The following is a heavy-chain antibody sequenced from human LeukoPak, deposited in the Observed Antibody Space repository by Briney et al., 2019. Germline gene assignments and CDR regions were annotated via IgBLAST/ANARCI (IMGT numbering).Heavy chain of an antibody. CDR2: IRSKAYGGTT. J-gene: IGHJ4*02. V-gene: IGHV3-49*04. CDR1: GFTFGDYA. CDR3: TRLRLPGGY. D-gene: IGHD5-12*01. Sequence: GGSLRLSCTASGFTFGDYAMSWVRQAPGKGLEWVGFIRSKAYGGTTEYAASVKGRFTISRDDSKSIAYLQMNSPKTEDTAVYYCTRLRLPGGYWGQGTLVTVSS.